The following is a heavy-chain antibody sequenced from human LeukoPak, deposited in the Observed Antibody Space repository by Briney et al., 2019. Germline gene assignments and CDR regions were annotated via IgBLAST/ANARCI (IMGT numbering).Heavy chain of an antibody. D-gene: IGHD3-9*01. CDR3: ARDPNLTGYRRLPEGFDY. V-gene: IGHV3-33*01. J-gene: IGHJ4*02. CDR1: GFTFSSYA. Sequence: GRSLRLSCTAPGFTFSSYAIHWIRQAPGKGLEWVALVWHDGSNRYYADSVKGRFTISRDNSKNTVYLQMNSLRAEDTAVYYCARDPNLTGYRRLPEGFDYWGQGTLVTVSS. CDR2: VWHDGSNR.